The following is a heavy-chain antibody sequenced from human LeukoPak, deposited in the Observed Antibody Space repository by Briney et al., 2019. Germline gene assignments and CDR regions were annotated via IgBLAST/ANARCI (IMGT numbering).Heavy chain of an antibody. D-gene: IGHD3-10*01. Sequence: SETLSLTCTVSGGSISSSGYFWAWIRQPPGKGLEWIGYIYYSGSTNYNPSLKSRVTISVDTSKNQFSLKLSSVTAADTAVYYCASVGSDGAFDIWGQGTMVTVSS. V-gene: IGHV4-61*05. CDR2: IYYSGST. CDR1: GGSISSSGYF. J-gene: IGHJ3*02. CDR3: ASVGSDGAFDI.